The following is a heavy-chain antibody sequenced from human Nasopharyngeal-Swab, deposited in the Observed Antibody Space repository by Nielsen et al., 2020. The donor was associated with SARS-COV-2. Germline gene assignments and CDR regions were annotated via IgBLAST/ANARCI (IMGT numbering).Heavy chain of an antibody. CDR2: INSDGSST. D-gene: IGHD2-2*01. Sequence: GESLKISCAASGFTFSSYWMHWVRQAPGKGLVWVSRINSDGSSTSYADSVKSRFTISRDNAKNTLYLQMNSLRAEDTAVYYCARDKVVVVPAAIYYYGMDVWGQGTTVTVSS. V-gene: IGHV3-74*01. CDR1: GFTFSSYW. CDR3: ARDKVVVVPAAIYYYGMDV. J-gene: IGHJ6*02.